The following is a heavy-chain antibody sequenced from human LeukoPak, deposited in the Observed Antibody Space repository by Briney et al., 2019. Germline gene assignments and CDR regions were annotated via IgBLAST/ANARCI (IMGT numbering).Heavy chain of an antibody. D-gene: IGHD3-22*01. Sequence: ASVKVSCKASGYTFTGYYMHWVRQAPGQGLEWMGWINPNRGGTNYAQKFQGRVTMTRDTSISTAYMELSRLRSDDTAVYYCARDLYYDSSGYLPYFDYWGQGTLVTVSS. CDR3: ARDLYYDSSGYLPYFDY. J-gene: IGHJ4*02. CDR1: GYTFTGYY. V-gene: IGHV1-2*02. CDR2: INPNRGGT.